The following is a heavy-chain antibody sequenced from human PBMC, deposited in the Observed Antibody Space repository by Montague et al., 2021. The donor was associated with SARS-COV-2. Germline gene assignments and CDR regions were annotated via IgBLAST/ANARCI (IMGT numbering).Heavy chain of an antibody. CDR3: ARGAPGY. J-gene: IGHJ4*02. CDR2: INDSGTT. V-gene: IGHV4-34*01. Sequence: SETLSLTCAVYGGSFSGYWWTWIRQSPGKGLEWIGGINDSGTTKYKPSLKSRVTISVDTYKNQFSLDLTSVTVADTAVYYCARGAPGYWGQGTLVTVSS. CDR1: GGSFSGYW.